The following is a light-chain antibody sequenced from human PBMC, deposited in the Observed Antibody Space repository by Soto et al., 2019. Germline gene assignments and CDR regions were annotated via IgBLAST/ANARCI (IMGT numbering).Light chain of an antibody. Sequence: QSVLTQPASVSGSPGQSSTISCNGTSSDVGGHDYVSWYQQHPGKAPKLTIFEVSNRPSGVSNRFSGSKSGNTASLTISGLQAEDEADYYCSSYTDSNTFYVFGSGTKDIDL. CDR1: SSDVGGHDY. CDR2: EVS. J-gene: IGLJ1*01. V-gene: IGLV2-14*01. CDR3: SSYTDSNTFYV.